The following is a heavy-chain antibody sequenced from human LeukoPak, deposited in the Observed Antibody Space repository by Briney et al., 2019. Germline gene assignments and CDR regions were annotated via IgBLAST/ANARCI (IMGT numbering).Heavy chain of an antibody. D-gene: IGHD2-2*01. V-gene: IGHV1-69*04. CDR1: GGTFSSYA. CDR2: IIPILGIA. Sequence: RASVKVSCKASGGTFSSYAISWVRQAPGQGLEWLGRIIPILGIANYAQKVQGRVTITADKSTSTAYMELSSLRSEDTAVYYCARGQGEYQLLYYYYGMDVWGQGTTVTVSS. CDR3: ARGQGEYQLLYYYYGMDV. J-gene: IGHJ6*02.